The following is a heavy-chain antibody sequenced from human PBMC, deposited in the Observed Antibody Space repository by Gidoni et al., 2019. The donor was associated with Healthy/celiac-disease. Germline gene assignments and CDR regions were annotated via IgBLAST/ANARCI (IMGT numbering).Heavy chain of an antibody. CDR3: AREMATGADYYHGMDV. V-gene: IGHV3-21*01. J-gene: IGHJ6*02. CDR2: ISRSRSYI. D-gene: IGHD5-12*01. Sequence: EVQLVESGGGLVKPGGSLRLSRAASGFTCSSYNMNWVRQSTGKGLEWVSSISRSRSYIYYADAVKDRFTISRDNAKNSLFLQMNSLRAEDTAVYYCAREMATGADYYHGMDVWGQGTTVTVSS. CDR1: GFTCSSYN.